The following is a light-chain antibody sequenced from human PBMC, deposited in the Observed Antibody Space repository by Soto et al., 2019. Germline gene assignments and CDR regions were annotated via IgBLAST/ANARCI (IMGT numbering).Light chain of an antibody. CDR1: QDISIY. V-gene: IGKV1-33*01. CDR2: DAS. Sequence: DIQMTQSPSSLSASVGDRVTITCQASQDISIYLNWSQHKSGKAPRLLIYDASNLETGVPSRFSGSGSGTDFTFTISSLQPEDIATYYCQQYDNLLTFGPGTKVDIK. J-gene: IGKJ3*01. CDR3: QQYDNLLT.